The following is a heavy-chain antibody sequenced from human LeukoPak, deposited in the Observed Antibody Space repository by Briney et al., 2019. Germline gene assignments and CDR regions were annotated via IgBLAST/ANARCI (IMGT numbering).Heavy chain of an antibody. CDR3: AKEGYDFWSGYYYYYYYMDV. D-gene: IGHD3-3*01. J-gene: IGHJ6*03. Sequence: PGGSLRLSCAASGFTFSSYGMHWVRQAPGKGLEWVAFIRSDGSNKYYADSVKGRFTISRDNSKNTLYLQMNSLRAEDTAVYYCAKEGYDFWSGYYYYYYYMDVWGKGTTVTVSS. CDR1: GFTFSSYG. CDR2: IRSDGSNK. V-gene: IGHV3-30*02.